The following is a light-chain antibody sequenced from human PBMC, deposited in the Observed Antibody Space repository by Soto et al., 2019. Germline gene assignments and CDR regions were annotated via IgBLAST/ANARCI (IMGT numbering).Light chain of an antibody. CDR1: SSDVGAYNY. J-gene: IGLJ1*01. CDR2: EVT. Sequence: QSALTQPPSASGSPGQSVTISCTGTSSDVGAYNYVSWYQQHPGKAPKLMIYEVTKRPSGVPDRFSGSKSGNTASLTVSGLQPEDEADYYCTSYAGYSYVFGTGTKVTVL. CDR3: TSYAGYSYV. V-gene: IGLV2-8*01.